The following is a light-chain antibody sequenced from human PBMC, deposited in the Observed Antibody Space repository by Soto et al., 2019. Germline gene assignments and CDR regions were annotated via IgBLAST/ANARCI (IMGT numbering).Light chain of an antibody. Sequence: IVMTQSPATLSVSPGERATLSCRVSQSVSTNLAWYQQKPGQAPRLLLYAASTRATGIPARFSGSGSGTAFTLTISSLQSEDFAVYYCQQYNNWPPITFGQGTRLEMK. CDR2: AAS. CDR1: QSVSTN. V-gene: IGKV3-15*01. J-gene: IGKJ5*01. CDR3: QQYNNWPPIT.